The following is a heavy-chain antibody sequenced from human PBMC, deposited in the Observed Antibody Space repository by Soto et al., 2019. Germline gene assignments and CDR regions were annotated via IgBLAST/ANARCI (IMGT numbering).Heavy chain of an antibody. CDR3: ARDIRRYLQGIAAADNDY. CDR2: IIPILGIA. CDR1: GGTFSSYT. V-gene: IGHV1-69*08. D-gene: IGHD6-13*01. Sequence: QVQLVQSGAEVKKPGSSVKVSCKASGGTFSSYTISWVRQAPGQGLEWMGRIIPILGIANYAQKFQGRVTITADKSTSTAYMELSSLRSEDTAVYYCARDIRRYLQGIAAADNDYWGQGTLVTVSS. J-gene: IGHJ4*02.